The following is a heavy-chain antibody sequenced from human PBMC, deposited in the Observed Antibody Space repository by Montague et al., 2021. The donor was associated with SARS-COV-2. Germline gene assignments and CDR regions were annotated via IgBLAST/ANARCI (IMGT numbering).Heavy chain of an antibody. Sequence: SETLSLTCAVYTEAFNGYYWTWIRQPPGKGLEWIGDVSHPGSAKYNPSLKVRVSISVNTWRKQVSLRLTSVTAADTATYYCARGVYNWVIFVVSPRYYFDYWGQGNLVAVSA. V-gene: IGHV4-34*01. CDR3: ARGVYNWVIFVVSPRYYFDY. J-gene: IGHJ4*02. CDR1: TEAFNGYY. CDR2: VSHPGSA. D-gene: IGHD5-24*01.